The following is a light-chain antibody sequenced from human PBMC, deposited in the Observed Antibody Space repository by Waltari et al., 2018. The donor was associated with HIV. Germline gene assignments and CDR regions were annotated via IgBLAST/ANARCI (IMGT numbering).Light chain of an antibody. J-gene: IGKJ3*01. CDR3: QQSYRTFT. Sequence: DIQLTQSPHSLSASVGATVTITCRPSHNISNFLNWYQYKPGKGPKLLIFGATSLQSGVPSRFRGTKCGTDFALTISGLQPEDFATYYCQQSYRTFTFGPGTKVDV. V-gene: IGKV1-39*01. CDR1: HNISNF. CDR2: GAT.